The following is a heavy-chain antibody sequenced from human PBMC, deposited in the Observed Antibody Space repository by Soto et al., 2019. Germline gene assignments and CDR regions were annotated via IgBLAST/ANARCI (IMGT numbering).Heavy chain of an antibody. CDR3: AKGPDSSGCHDY. D-gene: IGHD6-19*01. Sequence: EVPLLESGGGLVQPGGSLRLSCAASGFTFSSYAMSWVRQAPGKGLEWVSAISGSGGSTYYADSVKGRFTISRDNSKNTLYLQMNSLRAEDTAVYYCAKGPDSSGCHDYWGQGTLVTVSS. J-gene: IGHJ4*02. V-gene: IGHV3-23*01. CDR1: GFTFSSYA. CDR2: ISGSGGST.